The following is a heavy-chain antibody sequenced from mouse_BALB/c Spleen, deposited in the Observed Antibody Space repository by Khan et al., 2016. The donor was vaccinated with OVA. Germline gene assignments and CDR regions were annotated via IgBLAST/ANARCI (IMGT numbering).Heavy chain of an antibody. CDR3: TRIYRSDCDY. J-gene: IGHJ2*01. V-gene: IGHV1-20*02. CDR2: INPHIGET. CDR1: GYSFTGYF. D-gene: IGHD1-1*01. Sequence: EVQLVESGPELVRPGASVKISCKASGYSFTGYFMNWVMQSHGKSLEWIGRINPHIGETFYNQRFKDKATLTVDESSSTAYMELRSLASEDSAVYYCTRIYRSDCDYWGQGTTLTVSS.